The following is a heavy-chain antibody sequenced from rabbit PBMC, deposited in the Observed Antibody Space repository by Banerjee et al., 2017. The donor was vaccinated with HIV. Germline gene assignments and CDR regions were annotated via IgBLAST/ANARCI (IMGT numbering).Heavy chain of an antibody. CDR3: TRGLVAGVLSL. J-gene: IGHJ3*01. CDR2: IDPVFGST. D-gene: IGHD4-1*01. Sequence: QEQLVESGGGLVQPGGSLKLSCKASGFDFSSYGVSWVRQAPGKGLEWIGYIDPVFGSTYYASWVNGRFTISLDNAQNTVSLQMTSLTAADTATYFCTRGLVAGVLSLWGQGTLVTVS. CDR1: GFDFSSYG. V-gene: IGHV1S47*01.